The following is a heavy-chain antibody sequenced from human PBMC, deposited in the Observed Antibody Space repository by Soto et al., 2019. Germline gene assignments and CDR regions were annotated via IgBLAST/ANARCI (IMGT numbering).Heavy chain of an antibody. V-gene: IGHV3-23*01. CDR3: TLSDYSSSGYVSNVYYYYGIDV. J-gene: IGHJ6*02. CDR1: GFTFSSYA. Sequence: GGSLRLACAASGFTFSSYAMSWVRQAPGKGLEWVSAISGSGGSTYYADSVKGRFTISRDNSKNTLYLQMNSLRAEDTAVYYCTLSDYSSSGYVSNVYYYYGIDVWGQRTTVTVS. CDR2: ISGSGGST. D-gene: IGHD6-13*01.